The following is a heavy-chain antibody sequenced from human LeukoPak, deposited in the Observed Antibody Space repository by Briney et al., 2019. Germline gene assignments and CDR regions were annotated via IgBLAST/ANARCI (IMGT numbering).Heavy chain of an antibody. J-gene: IGHJ4*02. D-gene: IGHD4-17*01. V-gene: IGHV1-69*15. CDR1: GGTFSSYA. Sequence: GASVKVSCKASGGTFSSYAISWVRQAPGQGLEWMGRIIPIFGTANYAQKFQGRVTITADESTSTAHLGLRSLGCEGTAVDYCGGVGGEDCGDYGGGYWGQGTLVTVSS. CDR2: IIPIFGTA. CDR3: GGVGGEDCGDYGGGY.